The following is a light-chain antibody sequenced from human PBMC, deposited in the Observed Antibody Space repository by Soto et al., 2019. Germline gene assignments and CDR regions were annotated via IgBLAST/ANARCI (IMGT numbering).Light chain of an antibody. CDR3: RYSSHAPVT. V-gene: IGKV1-39*01. CDR1: QSILNY. CDR2: AAS. J-gene: IGKJ4*01. Sequence: YSLSSSVRNRVTITCRASQSILNYLNWYQQKPGKAPKLLIYAASSLQSGVPSRFSGSGSWIAFTRRNTSLLSGDGIPAYWRYSSHAPVTFGGGTKVDI.